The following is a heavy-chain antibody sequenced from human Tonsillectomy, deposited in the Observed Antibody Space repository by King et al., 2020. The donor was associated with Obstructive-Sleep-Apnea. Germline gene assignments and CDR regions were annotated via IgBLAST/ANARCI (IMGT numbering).Heavy chain of an antibody. CDR3: ARRTHCSSTSCLNWFDP. J-gene: IGHJ5*02. D-gene: IGHD2-2*01. V-gene: IGHV1-69*12. CDR2: IIPIFGTA. CDR1: GGTFSSYA. Sequence: QLVQSGAEVKKPGSSVKVSCKASGGTFSSYAISWVRQAPGQGLEWMGGIIPIFGTANYAQKFQGRVTITADESTSTAYMELSSLRSEDTAVYYGARRTHCSSTSCLNWFDPWGQGTLVTVSS.